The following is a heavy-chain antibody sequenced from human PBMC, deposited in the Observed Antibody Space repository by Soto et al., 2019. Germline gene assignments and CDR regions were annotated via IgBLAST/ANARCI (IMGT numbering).Heavy chain of an antibody. CDR3: ARAIPIVVVVAATTHFDY. J-gene: IGHJ4*02. D-gene: IGHD2-15*01. CDR1: GWSFGGYY. CDR2: INHSGST. V-gene: IGHV4-34*01. Sequence: KPSEPLSLTCDVFGWSFGGYYWSWIPQLPGKGLEWIGVINHSGSTNYNPSLKSRVTISVDTSKNQFSLKLSSVTAADTAVYYCARAIPIVVVVAATTHFDYWGQGTLVTVSS.